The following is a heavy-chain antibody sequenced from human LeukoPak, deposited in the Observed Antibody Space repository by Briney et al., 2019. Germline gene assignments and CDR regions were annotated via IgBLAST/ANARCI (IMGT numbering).Heavy chain of an antibody. Sequence: GGSLRLSCAASGFTFSSYWMHWVRQAPGKGLVWVSRIKSDGSSISYADSVKGRFTISRDNAKNTLYLQMNSLRAEDTAVYYCARGAYCSSPSCRNYYYYYMDVWGKGTTVTVSS. CDR1: GFTFSSYW. J-gene: IGHJ6*03. CDR3: ARGAYCSSPSCRNYYYYYMDV. CDR2: IKSDGSSI. V-gene: IGHV3-74*01. D-gene: IGHD2-2*01.